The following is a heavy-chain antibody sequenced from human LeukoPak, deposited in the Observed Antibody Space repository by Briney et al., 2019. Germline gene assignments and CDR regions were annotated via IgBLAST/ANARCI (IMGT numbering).Heavy chain of an antibody. CDR3: SLGYSSGWYEY. Sequence: PSETLSLTCTVSGGSIGGYTGSWIGQPPGKGLEWIGYIYYSGSTNYNPSLKSRVTISVDTSKNQFSLKLSSVTAADTAVYYCSLGYSSGWYEYWGQGTLVTVSS. CDR2: IYYSGST. J-gene: IGHJ4*02. V-gene: IGHV4-59*08. D-gene: IGHD6-19*01. CDR1: GGSIGGYT.